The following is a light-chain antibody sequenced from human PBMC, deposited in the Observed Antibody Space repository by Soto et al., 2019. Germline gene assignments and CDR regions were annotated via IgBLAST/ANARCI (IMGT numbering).Light chain of an antibody. Sequence: DIQMTQSPSTLSASVGDRVTITCRASQSSSSWLAWYQKKPGKAPKLLIYKASSLESGVPSRFSGSGSGTEFTLTISSLQPDDFATYYCQQYNSYRYTFGQGTKLEIK. CDR1: QSSSSW. CDR3: QQYNSYRYT. CDR2: KAS. J-gene: IGKJ2*01. V-gene: IGKV1-5*03.